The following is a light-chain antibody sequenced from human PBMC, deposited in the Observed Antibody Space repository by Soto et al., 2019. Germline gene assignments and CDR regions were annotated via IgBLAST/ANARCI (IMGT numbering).Light chain of an antibody. V-gene: IGKV1-12*01. CDR3: QQAESFPYT. J-gene: IGKJ2*01. CDR1: QAISNR. Sequence: DIQMTQSPSSVAASVGDRVTITCRASQAISNRLAWYQQKPGKAPNLLIYAASSLQTAAPSRFSGSGSGTDFTLTINSLQPEDFATYYCQQAESFPYTFGQGTKLEIK. CDR2: AAS.